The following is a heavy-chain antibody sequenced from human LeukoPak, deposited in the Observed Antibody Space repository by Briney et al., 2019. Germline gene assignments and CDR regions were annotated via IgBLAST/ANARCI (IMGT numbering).Heavy chain of an antibody. CDR3: AREKCGGDCYSFDP. D-gene: IGHD2-21*02. V-gene: IGHV1-2*02. J-gene: IGHJ5*02. CDR2: INPNSGDT. Sequence: GASVKVSCKASGYTFTGYYMHWVRQAPGQGLEWMGWINPNSGDTNYAQKFQGRVTMTRDTSISTAYMELSRLRSDDTAVYYCAREKCGGDCYSFDPWGQGTLVTVSS. CDR1: GYTFTGYY.